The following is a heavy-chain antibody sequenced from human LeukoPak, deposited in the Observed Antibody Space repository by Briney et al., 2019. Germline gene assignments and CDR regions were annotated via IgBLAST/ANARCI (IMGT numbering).Heavy chain of an antibody. V-gene: IGHV3-21*01. CDR1: GFTFSTYN. Sequence: GALRLSCAASGFTFSTYNMNWVRQAPGKGLEWVSSITSSSSYIYYADSVKGRFTISRDNSKNTLYLQMNSLRAEDTAVYYCARDGSYYYDSSGYFAAFDIWGQGTMVTVSS. J-gene: IGHJ3*02. CDR2: ITSSSSYI. CDR3: ARDGSYYYDSSGYFAAFDI. D-gene: IGHD3-22*01.